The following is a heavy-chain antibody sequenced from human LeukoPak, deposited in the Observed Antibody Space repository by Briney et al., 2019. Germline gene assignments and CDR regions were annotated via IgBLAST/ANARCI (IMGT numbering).Heavy chain of an antibody. CDR2: ISYDGSNK. CDR1: GFTFSSYG. J-gene: IGHJ4*02. Sequence: GRSLRLSCAASGFTFSSYGMHWVRQAPGKGLEWVAVISYDGSNKYYADSVKGRFTISRDNSKNTLYLQINSLRAEDTAVYYCAKFWSSQATTQNDYWGQGTLVTVSS. D-gene: IGHD3-3*01. CDR3: AKFWSSQATTQNDY. V-gene: IGHV3-30*18.